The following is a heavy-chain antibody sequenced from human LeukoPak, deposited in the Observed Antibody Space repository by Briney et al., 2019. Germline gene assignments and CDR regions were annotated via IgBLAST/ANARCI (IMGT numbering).Heavy chain of an antibody. CDR3: AKDTRGYSYFFMDV. CDR1: GFTFDDYA. Sequence: GGSLRLSCAASGFTFDDYAMHWVRQAPGKGLEWVSGISWNSGSIGYADSVKGRFTISRDNATNSLYLQMNSLRAEDTALYYCAKDTRGYSYFFMDVWGKGTTVTVSS. V-gene: IGHV3-9*01. J-gene: IGHJ6*03. CDR2: ISWNSGSI. D-gene: IGHD5-18*01.